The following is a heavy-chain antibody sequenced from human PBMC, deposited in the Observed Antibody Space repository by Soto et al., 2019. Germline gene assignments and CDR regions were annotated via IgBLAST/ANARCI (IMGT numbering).Heavy chain of an antibody. Sequence: QVQLVQSGAEVKKPGSSVKVSCKASGGTFSSYAISWVRQAPGQGLEWVGGIIPIFGTANYAQKFQGRVTITADESTSTAYMELSSLRSEDTAVYYCARSVSFRYQLLKRGMDVWGQGTTVTVSS. CDR1: GGTFSSYA. J-gene: IGHJ6*02. D-gene: IGHD2-2*01. CDR2: IIPIFGTA. V-gene: IGHV1-69*01. CDR3: ARSVSFRYQLLKRGMDV.